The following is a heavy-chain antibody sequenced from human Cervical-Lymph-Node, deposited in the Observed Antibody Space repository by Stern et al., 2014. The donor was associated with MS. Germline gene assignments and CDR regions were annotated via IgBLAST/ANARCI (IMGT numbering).Heavy chain of an antibody. D-gene: IGHD1-26*01. J-gene: IGHJ4*02. CDR1: GFVLRPYA. CDR2: ISYDGRDK. V-gene: IGHV3-30*04. Sequence: VQLAQSGGGVVQPGRSLRLSCAGSGFVLRPYALHWVRQAPGKGLEWVALISYDGRDKYYTDSVKGRFTVSRDNSNNTVDLEMNSLRLEDTAVYYCAKGGSGSYLDWGQGSLVTVSS. CDR3: AKGGSGSYLD.